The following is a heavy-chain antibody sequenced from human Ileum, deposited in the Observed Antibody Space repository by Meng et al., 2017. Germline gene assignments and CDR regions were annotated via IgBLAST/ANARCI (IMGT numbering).Heavy chain of an antibody. J-gene: IGHJ4*02. Sequence: GSLRLSCTVSGGSISSSSYYWGWIRQPPGKGLEWIGSIYYSGSTYYNPSLKSRVTISVDTSKNQFSLKLSSVTAADTAVYYCARDGLVDSSGYYPGFDYWGQGTLVTVSS. D-gene: IGHD3-22*01. CDR2: IYYSGST. CDR3: ARDGLVDSSGYYPGFDY. CDR1: GGSISSSSYY. V-gene: IGHV4-39*07.